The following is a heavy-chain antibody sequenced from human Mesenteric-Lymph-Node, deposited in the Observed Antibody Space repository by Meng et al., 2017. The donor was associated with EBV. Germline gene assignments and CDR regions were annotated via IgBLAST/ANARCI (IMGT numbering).Heavy chain of an antibody. D-gene: IGHD2-21*01. J-gene: IGHJ4*02. V-gene: IGHV1-69*01. CDR2: TIPVLGTT. CDR1: GGIFSSYA. Sequence: QGERVQSGAEVNQPGSSVKGSCKASGGIFSSYAISWVRQAPGQGLEWMGGTIPVLGTTTYAQSFQGRVAITAADESTTTVYMEVRSLKPEDTAIYSCTSGSGTYSPFAFWGQGTLVTVSS. CDR3: TSGSGTYSPFAF.